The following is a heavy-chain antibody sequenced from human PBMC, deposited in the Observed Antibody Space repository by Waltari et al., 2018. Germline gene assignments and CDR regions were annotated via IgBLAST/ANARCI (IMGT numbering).Heavy chain of an antibody. CDR3: ARVRGERPWGY. CDR2: NSAYNGNT. D-gene: IGHD3-10*01. J-gene: IGHJ4*02. V-gene: IGHV1-18*01. Sequence: QVQLVQSGAEVKKPGASVKVSCKASGYTFTSYGISWVRQAPGQGLEWSGWNSAYNGNTNYAHKLQGSVTMTTDTSTSRAYIEVGSLRFYDTAVYYCARVRGERPWGYWGQGTLVTVSS. CDR1: GYTFTSYG.